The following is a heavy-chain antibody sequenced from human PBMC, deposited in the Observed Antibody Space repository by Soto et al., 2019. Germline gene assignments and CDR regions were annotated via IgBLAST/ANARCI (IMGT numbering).Heavy chain of an antibody. V-gene: IGHV3-64D*06. CDR1: GFAFSSYA. CDR3: VNMMIPRGGFDF. CDR2: ISPQGGST. D-gene: IGHD3-16*01. J-gene: IGHJ4*02. Sequence: GGSLRLSCSASGFAFSSYAMHWVRQTPGKGLEYVSAISPQGGSTYYADSVKGRFTISRDDSKNTVYLQMSSLRPDDTAVYYCVNMMIPRGGFDFLCQGTQLTVSS.